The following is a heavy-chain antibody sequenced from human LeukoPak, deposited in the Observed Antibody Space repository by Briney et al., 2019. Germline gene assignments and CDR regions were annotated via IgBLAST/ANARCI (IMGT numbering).Heavy chain of an antibody. J-gene: IGHJ4*02. Sequence: SGGSLRPSCAASGFTFSSYEMNWVRQAPGKGLEWVSYISSSGSTIYYADSVKGRFTISRDNAKNSLYLQMNSLRAEDTAVYYCARQDLRVSYYWGQGTLVTVSS. D-gene: IGHD6-13*01. CDR3: ARQDLRVSYY. CDR2: ISSSGSTI. CDR1: GFTFSSYE. V-gene: IGHV3-48*03.